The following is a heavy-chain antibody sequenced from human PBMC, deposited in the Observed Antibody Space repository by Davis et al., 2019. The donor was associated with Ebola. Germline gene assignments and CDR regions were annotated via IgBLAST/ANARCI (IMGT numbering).Heavy chain of an antibody. CDR1: GYSFTRNW. CDR3: ARLGDGSGSYLNY. J-gene: IGHJ4*02. CDR2: IYPGDSDT. V-gene: IGHV5-51*01. D-gene: IGHD3-10*01. Sequence: GSLKISCKGSGYSFTRNWIGWVRQMPGKGLEWMGIIYPGDSDTRYSPSFQGQVTISADKSISTAYLQWSSLKASDTAMYYCARLGDGSGSYLNYWGQGTLVTVSS.